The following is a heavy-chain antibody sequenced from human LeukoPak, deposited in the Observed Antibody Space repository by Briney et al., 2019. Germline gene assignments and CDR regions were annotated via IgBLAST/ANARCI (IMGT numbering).Heavy chain of an antibody. CDR2: INPNSGGT. CDR1: GYTFTGYY. J-gene: IGHJ5*02. D-gene: IGHD6-13*01. CDR3: ARGPPRIAAAGTYWFDP. Sequence: ASVKVSCKASGYTFTGYYMHWVRQAPGQGLEWMGWINPNSGGTNYAQKFQGWVTTTRDTSISTAYMELSRPRSDDTAVYYCARGPPRIAAAGTYWFDPWGQGTLVTVSS. V-gene: IGHV1-2*04.